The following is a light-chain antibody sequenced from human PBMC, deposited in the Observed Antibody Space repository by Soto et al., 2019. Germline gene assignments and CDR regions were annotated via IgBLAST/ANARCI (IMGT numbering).Light chain of an antibody. CDR2: DAS. V-gene: IGKV3D-15*01. CDR1: QRVDND. J-gene: IGKJ4*01. CDR3: QQYNNWPLT. Sequence: EIVMTQSPATLSVSPGDRATLSCRASQRVDNDLAWYQQKPGQPPRLLIYDASTRATGIPARFSGSHAGTEFTLTISSLLSEDFAVYSCQQYNNWPLTFGGGTKVDIK.